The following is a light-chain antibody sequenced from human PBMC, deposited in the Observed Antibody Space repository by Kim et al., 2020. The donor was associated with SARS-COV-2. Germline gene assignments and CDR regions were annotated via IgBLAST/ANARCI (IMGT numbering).Light chain of an antibody. V-gene: IGKV3-11*01. J-gene: IGKJ4*01. CDR1: QSVSSY. Sequence: SPGERATLSVRARQSVSSYLAWYQQKPGQAPRLLIYDASNRATGIPARFSGSGSGTDFTLTISSLEPEDFAVYYCQQRSNWPPLTFGGGTKVDIK. CDR2: DAS. CDR3: QQRSNWPPLT.